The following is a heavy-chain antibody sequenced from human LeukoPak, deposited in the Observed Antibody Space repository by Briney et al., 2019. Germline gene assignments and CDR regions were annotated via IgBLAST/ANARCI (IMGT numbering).Heavy chain of an antibody. CDR3: ALGPYELDV. D-gene: IGHD3-22*01. CDR1: AGSISSHY. Sequence: PSETLSLTCSVSAGSISSHYCSWIRQPTGKGPEWIGYIQNSGRTNYNPSLKDRVTILVDTSKNQFSLKLRSVTAADTAVYYCALGPYELDVWGQGTLITVSS. J-gene: IGHJ4*02. CDR2: IQNSGRT. V-gene: IGHV4-59*11.